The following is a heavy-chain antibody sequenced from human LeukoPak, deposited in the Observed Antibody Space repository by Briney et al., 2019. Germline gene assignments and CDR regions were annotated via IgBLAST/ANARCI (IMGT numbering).Heavy chain of an antibody. CDR3: IPFY. J-gene: IGHJ4*02. CDR2: ISSNTDGGTT. CDR1: GFTVSNAW. Sequence: GSLRLSCAASGFTVSNAWLSWIRQAPGKGLEWVGRISSNTDGGTTAYAAPVKGRFTISRHDSKNTLYLQMNSLTTEDTAVYYCIPFYWGQGTLVTVSS. V-gene: IGHV3-15*01.